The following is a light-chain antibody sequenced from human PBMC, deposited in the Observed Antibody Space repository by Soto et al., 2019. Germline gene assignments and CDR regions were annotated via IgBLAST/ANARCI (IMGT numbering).Light chain of an antibody. V-gene: IGLV2-14*01. CDR3: SSSTSSSTLYV. CDR1: SSDVGGYNY. Sequence: QSALTQPASVSGSPGQSITISCTGTSSDVGGYNYVSWYQQHPGKAPKLMIYEVSNRPSGVSNRFSGSKSGNTASLTISGLQAEDEADDSCSSSTSSSTLYVFGTGTKVTVL. J-gene: IGLJ1*01. CDR2: EVS.